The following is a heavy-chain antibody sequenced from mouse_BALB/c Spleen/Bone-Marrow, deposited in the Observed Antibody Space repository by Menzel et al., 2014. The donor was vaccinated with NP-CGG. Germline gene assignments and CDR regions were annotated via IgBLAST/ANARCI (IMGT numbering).Heavy chain of an antibody. Sequence: EVKLMESGGGLVQPGGSLRLSCATSGFTFTDYYMSWVRQPPGKALEWLGFIRNKANGYTTEYSASVKGRFTISRDNSQSILYLQMNPLRAEDSATYYCTRDNYYGYHWYFDVWGAETTVTVTS. J-gene: IGHJ1*01. V-gene: IGHV7-3*02. D-gene: IGHD1-2*01. CDR1: GFTFTDYY. CDR3: TRDNYYGYHWYFDV. CDR2: IRNKANGYTT.